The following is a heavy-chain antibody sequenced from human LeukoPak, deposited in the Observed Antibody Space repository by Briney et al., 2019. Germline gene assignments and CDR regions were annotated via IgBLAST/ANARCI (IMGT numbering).Heavy chain of an antibody. J-gene: IGHJ3*02. CDR1: GYSISSGFY. D-gene: IGHD6-13*01. CDR3: ARDNIPAHINDAFDI. Sequence: SETLSLTCSVSGYSISSGFYWGWIRQPPGKGLEWIGSIFHSGSTYYNPSLKSRVTISVDTSKNQFSLNLSSVTAADTAVYYCARDNIPAHINDAFDIWGQGRMVTVSA. V-gene: IGHV4-38-2*02. CDR2: IFHSGST.